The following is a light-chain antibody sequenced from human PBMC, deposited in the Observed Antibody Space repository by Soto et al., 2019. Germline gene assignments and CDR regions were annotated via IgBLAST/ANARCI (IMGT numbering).Light chain of an antibody. Sequence: ITQFPPTLSVSPWEIATISCRASQSVSSNLAWYQQKPGQAPRLLIYGASTRATGIPARFSGSGSGTDFTLTISSLEPEDFAVYYCQQHSSWPLTFGGVTNVDIK. CDR1: QSVSSN. V-gene: IGKV3-15*01. J-gene: IGKJ4*01. CDR2: GAS. CDR3: QQHSSWPLT.